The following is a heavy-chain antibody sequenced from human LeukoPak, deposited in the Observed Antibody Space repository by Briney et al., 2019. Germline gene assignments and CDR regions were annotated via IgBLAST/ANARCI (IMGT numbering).Heavy chain of an antibody. Sequence: GGSLRLSCAASGFTFSDYYMSWVRQAPGKGLEWVSAVSGSGGRTYYADSVKGRFTISRDNSKNTLYLQMNSLRAEDTAIYYCAKIRFGDDAFDMWGQGTMVTVSS. CDR2: VSGSGGRT. CDR1: GFTFSDYY. CDR3: AKIRFGDDAFDM. V-gene: IGHV3-23*01. J-gene: IGHJ3*02. D-gene: IGHD3-10*01.